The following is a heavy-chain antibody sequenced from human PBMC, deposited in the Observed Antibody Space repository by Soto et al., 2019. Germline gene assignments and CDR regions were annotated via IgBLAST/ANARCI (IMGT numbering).Heavy chain of an antibody. CDR2: IYHSGST. D-gene: IGHD1-7*01. CDR1: GGSISGSY. J-gene: IGHJ3*02. Sequence: PSETLSLTCTVSGGSISGSYWSWIRQPPGKRLEWIGYIYHSGSTNSNPSLKSRVTISVDTSKNQFSLRLSSVTAADTAVYYCARDGAPYNWNFPDAFDIWGQGTMVTVSS. CDR3: ARDGAPYNWNFPDAFDI. V-gene: IGHV4-59*01.